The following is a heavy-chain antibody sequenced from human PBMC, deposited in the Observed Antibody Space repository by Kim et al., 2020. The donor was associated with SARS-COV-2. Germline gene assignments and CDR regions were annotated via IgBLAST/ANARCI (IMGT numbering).Heavy chain of an antibody. CDR1: GGSVSSGSYY. J-gene: IGHJ4*02. V-gene: IGHV4-61*01. CDR2: IYYSGST. D-gene: IGHD3-3*01. Sequence: SETLSLTCTVSGGSVSSGSYYWSWIRQPPGKGLEWIGYIYYSGSTNYNPSLKSRVTISVDTSKNQFSLKLSSVTAADTAVYYCARGVGTYYDFWSGDSTPPYFDYWGQGTLVTVSS. CDR3: ARGVGTYYDFWSGDSTPPYFDY.